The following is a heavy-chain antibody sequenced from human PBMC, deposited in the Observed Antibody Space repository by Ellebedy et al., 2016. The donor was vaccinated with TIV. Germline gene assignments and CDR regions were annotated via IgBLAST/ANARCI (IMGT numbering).Heavy chain of an antibody. J-gene: IGHJ6*02. Sequence: AASVKVSCKASGYTFTSYGISWVRQAPGQGLEWMGWVSAYSGNTNYAENLQGRVTMTTDTSTDTAYIELRSLRSDDTAVYFCARYSGSGTYYRNGMDVWGQGTTVTVSS. D-gene: IGHD3-10*01. CDR2: VSAYSGNT. CDR3: ARYSGSGTYYRNGMDV. V-gene: IGHV1-18*01. CDR1: GYTFTSYG.